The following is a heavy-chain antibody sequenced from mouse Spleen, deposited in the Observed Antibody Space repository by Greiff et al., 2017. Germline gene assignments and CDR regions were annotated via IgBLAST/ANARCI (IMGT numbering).Heavy chain of an antibody. CDR1: GFSLTGYG. V-gene: IGHV2-6-7*01. J-gene: IGHJ2*01. CDR2: IWGDGST. Sequence: VQLQESGPGLVAPSQSLSITCTVSGFSLTGYGVNWVRQPPGKGLEWLGMIWGDGSTDYNSALKSRLSISKDNSKSKVFLKMNSRQTDDTARYYCARGLTTARGYFDYWGQGTTLTVSS. CDR3: ARGLTTARGYFDY. D-gene: IGHD1-2*01.